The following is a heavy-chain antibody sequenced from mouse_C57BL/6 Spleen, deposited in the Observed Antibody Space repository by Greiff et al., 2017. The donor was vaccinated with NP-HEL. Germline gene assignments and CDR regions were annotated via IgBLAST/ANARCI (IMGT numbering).Heavy chain of an antibody. Sequence: VKLMESGPELVKPGASVKISCKASGYAFSSSWMNWVKQRPGKGLEWIGRIYPGDGDTNYNGKFKGKATLTADKSSSTAYMQLSSLTSEDSAVYFWARTGGFAYWGQGTLVTVSA. V-gene: IGHV1-82*01. J-gene: IGHJ3*01. CDR1: GYAFSSSW. D-gene: IGHD4-1*01. CDR2: IYPGDGDT. CDR3: ARTGGFAY.